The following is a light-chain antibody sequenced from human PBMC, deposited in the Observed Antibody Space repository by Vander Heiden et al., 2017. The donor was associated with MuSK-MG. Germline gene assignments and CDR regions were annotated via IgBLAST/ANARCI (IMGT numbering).Light chain of an antibody. CDR2: AAS. CDR1: QSISSY. V-gene: IGKV1-39*01. J-gene: IGKJ2*01. Sequence: DIQMTQSPSSLSASVGDRVTIPCRASQSISSYVNWYQQKPGKAPKLLIYAASSLQSGVPSRFSGSGSGTDFTLRISRLQPEDFATYYCRHGECTPSTFGQGTKVDIK. CDR3: RHGECTPST.